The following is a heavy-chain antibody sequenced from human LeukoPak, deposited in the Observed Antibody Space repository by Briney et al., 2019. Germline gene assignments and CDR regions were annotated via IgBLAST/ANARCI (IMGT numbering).Heavy chain of an antibody. Sequence: GGSLRLSCAASGFTFSSYWMSWVRQAPGKGLEWVANIKQDGSEKYYVDSVKGRFTISRDNAKNSLYLQMNSLRAEDTAVYYCARDEMGPNSGWYPRDYWGQGTLVTVSS. J-gene: IGHJ4*02. CDR1: GFTFSSYW. D-gene: IGHD6-19*01. V-gene: IGHV3-7*03. CDR3: ARDEMGPNSGWYPRDY. CDR2: IKQDGSEK.